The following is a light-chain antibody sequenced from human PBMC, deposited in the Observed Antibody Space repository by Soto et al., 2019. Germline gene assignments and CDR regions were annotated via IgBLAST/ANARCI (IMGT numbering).Light chain of an antibody. Sequence: DIQMNQSPSSLPASVGDRVTITCRASQSISSYLNWYQQKPGKAPKLLIYAASSLQSGVPSRFSGSGSGTEFTLTISSLQPDDLASYYCQQYKSYSQTFGQGTKVDIK. CDR2: AAS. CDR1: QSISSY. J-gene: IGKJ1*01. CDR3: QQYKSYSQT. V-gene: IGKV1-39*01.